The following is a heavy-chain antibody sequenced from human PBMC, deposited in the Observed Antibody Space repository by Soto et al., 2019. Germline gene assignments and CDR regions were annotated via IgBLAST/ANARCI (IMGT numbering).Heavy chain of an antibody. Sequence: ASVKVSCKASGYTFTSYYMHWVRQAPGQGLEWMGIINPSGYGTSYAQKFQGRVTMTRDTSTSTFYMELRSLRSDDTAVYFCARDGVVVPSALYYFDYWGKGTTVTV. CDR3: ARDGVVVPSALYYFDY. D-gene: IGHD2-2*01. V-gene: IGHV1-46*01. J-gene: IGHJ4*02. CDR2: INPSGYGT. CDR1: GYTFTSYY.